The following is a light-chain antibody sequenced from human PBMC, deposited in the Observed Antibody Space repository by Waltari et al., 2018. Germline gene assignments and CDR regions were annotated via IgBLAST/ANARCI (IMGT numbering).Light chain of an antibody. CDR3: QHYGTSPPFT. J-gene: IGKJ3*01. Sequence: DIVLTQSPATVSLSPGERATLSCRASQSFSASYLAWYQQKPGQAPRLLIYGASSTATGIPDRFSGSGSGTDFTLTISSLEPEDFAVYYFQHYGTSPPFTFGPGTTVDV. CDR2: GAS. CDR1: QSFSASY. V-gene: IGKV3-20*01.